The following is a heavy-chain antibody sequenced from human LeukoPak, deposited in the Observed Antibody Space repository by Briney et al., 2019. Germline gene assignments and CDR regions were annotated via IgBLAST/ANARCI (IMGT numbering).Heavy chain of an antibody. CDR1: GVSISSYH. V-gene: IGHV4-59*13. Sequence: SETLSLTCTVSGVSISSYHWSWIRQPPGKGLEWIGYISYIGNTNYNPSLKSRVTISIDTPKNQFSLKLTSVTAADTAVYYCARVMTERRGTFDYWGQGTLVTVSS. D-gene: IGHD1-1*01. CDR3: ARVMTERRGTFDY. J-gene: IGHJ4*02. CDR2: ISYIGNT.